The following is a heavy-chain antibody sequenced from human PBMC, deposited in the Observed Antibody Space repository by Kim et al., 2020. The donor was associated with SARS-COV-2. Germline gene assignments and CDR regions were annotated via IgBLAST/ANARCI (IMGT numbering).Heavy chain of an antibody. D-gene: IGHD3-3*01. CDR2: IGTAGDT. V-gene: IGHV3-13*01. J-gene: IGHJ5*02. CDR1: GFTFSSYD. Sequence: GGSLRLSCAASGFTFSSYDMHWVRQATGKGLEWVSAIGTAGDTYYPGSVKGRFTISGENAKNSLYLQMNSLRAGDTAVYYCARGRWYYDFWSGYKGGEYWVDPWGQGTLVTVSS. CDR3: ARGRWYYDFWSGYKGGEYWVDP.